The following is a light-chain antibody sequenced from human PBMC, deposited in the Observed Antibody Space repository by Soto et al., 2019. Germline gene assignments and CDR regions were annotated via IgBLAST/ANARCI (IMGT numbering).Light chain of an antibody. CDR3: QHYNSYSEA. J-gene: IGKJ1*01. Sequence: DIQMTQSPSTVSASVGDRVTITCRASQNINTWLAWYQQKPGKAPKLLILKASTLKSGVPSRFSGSGSGTEFTLTISSLQPDDFATYYCQHYNSYSEAFGQGTKV. CDR2: KAS. CDR1: QNINTW. V-gene: IGKV1-5*03.